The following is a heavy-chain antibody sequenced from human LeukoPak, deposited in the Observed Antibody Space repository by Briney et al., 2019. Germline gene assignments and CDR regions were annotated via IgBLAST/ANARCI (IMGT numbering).Heavy chain of an antibody. J-gene: IGHJ4*02. CDR2: IKQGGSQK. V-gene: IGHV3-7*01. CDR1: GFSFSNYW. Sequence: GGSLRLSRVASGFSFSNYWMSWVRQAPGKGLEWVANIKQGGSQKNYVDSVKGRFTISRDNAKNSLYLQMNSLRAEDTAVYYCASDRFSSGDFWGQGTLVAVSS. D-gene: IGHD6-19*01. CDR3: ASDRFSSGDF.